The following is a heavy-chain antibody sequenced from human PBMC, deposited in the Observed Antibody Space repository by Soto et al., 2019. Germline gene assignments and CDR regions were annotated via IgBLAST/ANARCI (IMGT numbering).Heavy chain of an antibody. Sequence: PVGSLRLSCAASGFTFSSYSMNWVRQAPGKGLEWVSSISSSSSYIYYADSVKGRFTISRDNAKNSLYLQMNSLRAEDTAVYYCVPVGSSGREYFQHWGQGTLVTVSS. CDR3: VPVGSSGREYFQH. V-gene: IGHV3-21*01. D-gene: IGHD6-19*01. CDR1: GFTFSSYS. J-gene: IGHJ1*01. CDR2: ISSSSSYI.